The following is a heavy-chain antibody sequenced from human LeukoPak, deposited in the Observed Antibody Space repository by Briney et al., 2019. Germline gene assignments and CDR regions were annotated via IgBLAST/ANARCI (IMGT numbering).Heavy chain of an antibody. V-gene: IGHV3-23*01. CDR2: ISGSGGST. D-gene: IGHD6-13*01. CDR3: AKDPVGTEGGSSSWYLFFDY. CDR1: GFTFSSYA. Sequence: GGSLRLSCAASGFTFSSYAMSWVRQAPGKGLEWVSAISGSGGSTYYADSVKGRFTISRDNSKNTLYLQMNSLRAEDTAVYYCAKDPVGTEGGSSSWYLFFDYRGQGTLVTVSS. J-gene: IGHJ4*02.